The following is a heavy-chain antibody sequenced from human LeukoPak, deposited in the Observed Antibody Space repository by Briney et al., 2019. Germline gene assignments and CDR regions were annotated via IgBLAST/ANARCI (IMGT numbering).Heavy chain of an antibody. CDR3: ARDCSGGSCFNFDY. CDR1: GGTFSSYA. CDR2: IIPIFGTA. V-gene: IGHV1-69*05. D-gene: IGHD2-15*01. J-gene: IGHJ4*02. Sequence: GASVKVSCKASGGTFSSYAISWVRQAPGQGLEWMGGIIPIFGTANYAQKFQGRVTITTDESTGTAYMELSSLRSEDTAVYYCARDCSGGSCFNFDYWGQGTLVTVSS.